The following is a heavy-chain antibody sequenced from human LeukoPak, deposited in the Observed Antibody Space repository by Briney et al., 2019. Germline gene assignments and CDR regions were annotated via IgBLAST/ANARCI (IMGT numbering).Heavy chain of an antibody. CDR1: GFTFSSYS. CDR3: ARDGVLTGYFYFDY. V-gene: IGHV3-21*01. Sequence: PGGSLRLSCAASGFTFSSYSMNWVRQAPGKGLEWVSSTSSSSSYIYYADSVKGRFTISRDNAKNSLYLQMNSLRAEDTAVYYCARDGVLTGYFYFDYWGQGTLVTVSS. D-gene: IGHD3-9*01. J-gene: IGHJ4*02. CDR2: TSSSSSYI.